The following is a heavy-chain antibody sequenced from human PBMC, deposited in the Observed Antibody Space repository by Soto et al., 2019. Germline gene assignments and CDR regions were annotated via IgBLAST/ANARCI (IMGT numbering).Heavy chain of an antibody. CDR3: AKDSSVIAAGSGGWFDP. D-gene: IGHD6-13*01. CDR2: ISFDGGSQ. Sequence: QVQLVESGGGVVQPGRSLRLSCAASGFDFNTYGLHWVRQAPGKGLEWVAAISFDGGSQYYADSVKGRFTVSRDKSNSTLYLQMNSLGAEDTATYFCAKDSSVIAAGSGGWFDPWGPGTLVIVS. CDR1: GFDFNTYG. V-gene: IGHV3-30*18. J-gene: IGHJ5*02.